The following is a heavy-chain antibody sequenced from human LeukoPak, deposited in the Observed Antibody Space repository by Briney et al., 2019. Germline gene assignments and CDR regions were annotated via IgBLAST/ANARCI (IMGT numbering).Heavy chain of an antibody. D-gene: IGHD3-16*02. V-gene: IGHV3-48*01. CDR1: GFTFSSYS. CDR2: ISSSSSTI. J-gene: IGHJ6*03. CDR3: ARGPDLSIYYYYYMDV. Sequence: PGGSLRLSCAASGFTFSSYSMNWVRQAPGKGLEWVSYISSSSSTIYYADSVKGRFTISRDNSKNTLYLQMNSLRAEDTAVYYCARGPDLSIYYYYYMDVWGKGTTVAVSS.